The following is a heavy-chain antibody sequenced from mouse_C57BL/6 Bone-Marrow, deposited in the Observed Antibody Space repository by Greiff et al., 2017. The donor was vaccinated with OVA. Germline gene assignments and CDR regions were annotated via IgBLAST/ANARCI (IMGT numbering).Heavy chain of an antibody. CDR2: IYPGSGST. J-gene: IGHJ2*01. D-gene: IGHD1-1*01. CDR3: ARFTTVVAKDYFDY. V-gene: IGHV1-55*01. Sequence: QVQLQQPGAELVKPGASVKMSCKASGYTFTSYWITWVKQRPGQGLEWIGDIYPGSGSTNYNEKFKSKATLTVDTSSSTAYMQLSSLTSEDSVVYYCARFTTVVAKDYFDYWGQGTTLTVSS. CDR1: GYTFTSYW.